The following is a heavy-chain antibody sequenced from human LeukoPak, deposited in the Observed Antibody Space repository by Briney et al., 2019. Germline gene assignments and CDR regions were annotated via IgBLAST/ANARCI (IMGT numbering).Heavy chain of an antibody. Sequence: GRSLRLSCAASGFTFSSYGMHWVRQAPGKGLEWVAVISYDGSNKYYADSVKGRFTISRDNSKNTLYLQMNSLRAEDTAVYYCAKDAGVIYYYYGMDVWGQGTTVTVSS. CDR3: AKDAGVIYYYYGMDV. J-gene: IGHJ6*02. V-gene: IGHV3-30*18. CDR1: GFTFSSYG. CDR2: ISYDGSNK. D-gene: IGHD2/OR15-2a*01.